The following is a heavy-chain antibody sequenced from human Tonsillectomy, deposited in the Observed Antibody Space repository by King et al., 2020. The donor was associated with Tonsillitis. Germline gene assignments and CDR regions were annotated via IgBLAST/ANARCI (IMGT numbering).Heavy chain of an antibody. V-gene: IGHV1-18*01. J-gene: IGHJ4*02. CDR1: GYTFTNFG. CDR2: ISADNGHT. CDR3: GRGRRLYYDASDSYMNEDY. Sequence: VQLVESGAEVKKPGASVKVSCKASGYTFTNFGINWVRQSPGQGLEWIGWISADNGHTNYGRKVQGRATMSTDTLTSTAYMELRSLTYDDTATYYCGRGRRLYYDASDSYMNEDYWGQGTLVIVSS. D-gene: IGHD3-22*01.